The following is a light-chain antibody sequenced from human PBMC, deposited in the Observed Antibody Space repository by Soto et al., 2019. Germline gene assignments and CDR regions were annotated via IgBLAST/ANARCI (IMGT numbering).Light chain of an antibody. CDR2: DVS. Sequence: QSALTQPAPVSGSPGQSIPISCTGTSSDVGGYNYVSWYQQHPGKAPKLMIYDVSNRPSGVSNRFSGSKSGNTASLTISGLQAEDEADYYCSSYTSSSTLVVFGGGTKLTVL. J-gene: IGLJ2*01. CDR3: SSYTSSSTLVV. V-gene: IGLV2-14*01. CDR1: SSDVGGYNY.